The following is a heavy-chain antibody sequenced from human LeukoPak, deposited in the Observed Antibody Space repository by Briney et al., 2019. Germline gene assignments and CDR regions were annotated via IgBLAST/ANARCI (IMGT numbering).Heavy chain of an antibody. Sequence: AAVKVSCKASGYTFTGYYMHSVREGPGQRLEWMGWINPKSGGTNYAQKFQGRVTMTRDTSISTAYMEMTRLRSADTDVYNCAREHDSSDIDYWGQGTLVTVSS. J-gene: IGHJ4*02. CDR2: INPKSGGT. CDR3: AREHDSSDIDY. CDR1: GYTFTGYY. D-gene: IGHD3-22*01. V-gene: IGHV1-2*02.